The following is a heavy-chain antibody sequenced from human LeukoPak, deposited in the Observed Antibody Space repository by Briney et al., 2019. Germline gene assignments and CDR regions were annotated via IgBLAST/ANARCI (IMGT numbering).Heavy chain of an antibody. V-gene: IGHV4-39*01. J-gene: IGHJ4*02. CDR3: ARHSGAARPNFDY. Sequence: SETLSLTCTVSGGSISNSSYYWGWIRQPPGKGLEWIGSIYYSGSTYYNPSLKSRVTISVDTSKNQFSLKLSSVTVADTAVYYCARHSGAARPNFDYWGQGTLVTVSS. D-gene: IGHD6-6*01. CDR2: IYYSGST. CDR1: GGSISNSSYY.